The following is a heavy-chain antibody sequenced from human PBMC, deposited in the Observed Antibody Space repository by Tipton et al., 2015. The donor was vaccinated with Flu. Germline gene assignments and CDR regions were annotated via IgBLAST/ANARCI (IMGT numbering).Heavy chain of an antibody. V-gene: IGHV4-39*07. Sequence: TLSLTCTVSGGSISSSSYYWGWIRQPPGKGLEWIGSIYYSGSTYYNPSLKRRVTISVDTSKNQFSLKLSSVTAADTAVYYCARGHSYYYDGGAFDIWGQGTMVTVSS. J-gene: IGHJ3*02. CDR2: IYYSGST. D-gene: IGHD3-22*01. CDR1: GGSISSSSYY. CDR3: ARGHSYYYDGGAFDI.